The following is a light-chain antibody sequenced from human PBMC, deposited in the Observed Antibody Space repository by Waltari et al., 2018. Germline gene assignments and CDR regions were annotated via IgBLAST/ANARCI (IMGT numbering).Light chain of an antibody. CDR3: SQRTHWSPLT. V-gene: IGKV2-30*02. Sequence: SRGHSEGNTNLQCCQQRRGQSPRRLIYIVSARDAGVPDSWCGSGSGTEFTLKISRVEADDVCIDYCSQRTHWSPLTFGQGTKVEIK. CDR2: IVS. J-gene: IGKJ1*01. CDR1: SRGHSEGNTN.